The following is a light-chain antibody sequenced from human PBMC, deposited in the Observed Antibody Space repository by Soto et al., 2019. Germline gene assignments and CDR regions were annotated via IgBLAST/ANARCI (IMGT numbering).Light chain of an antibody. V-gene: IGLV2-14*01. CDR2: EVT. Sequence: QSVLTQPASVSGSPGQSITISCTGTSGDIGSYNRVSWYQQHPGKAPKLIIYEVTDRPSGVSNRFSGSKSGNTASLTISGLQAEDEDEYYCSSYTNINTRACLFGTGTKVTV. CDR3: SSYTNINTRACL. CDR1: SGDIGSYNR. J-gene: IGLJ1*01.